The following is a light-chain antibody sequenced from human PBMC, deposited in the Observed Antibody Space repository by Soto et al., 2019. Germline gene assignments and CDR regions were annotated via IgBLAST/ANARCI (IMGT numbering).Light chain of an antibody. CDR1: SRDVGGYNY. V-gene: IGLV2-14*01. Sequence: QSVLTQPASVSGSPGQAITISCTGTSRDVGGYNYVSWYQQHPGKAPKLMIYEVSNRPSGVSDRFSGSKSGNTAYLTISGLQAEDEAEYYCTSYTSSSTPVFGTGTKLTVL. CDR2: EVS. J-gene: IGLJ1*01. CDR3: TSYTSSSTPV.